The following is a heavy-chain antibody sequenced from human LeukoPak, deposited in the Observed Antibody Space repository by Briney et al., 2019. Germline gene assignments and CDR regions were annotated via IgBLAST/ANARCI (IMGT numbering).Heavy chain of an antibody. D-gene: IGHD3-10*01. CDR2: MNPNSGNT. V-gene: IGHV1-8*03. CDR3: ARGRYYGSGFDP. CDR1: GYTFTSYD. J-gene: IGHJ5*02. Sequence: GASVKVSCKASGYTFTSYDINWVRQATGQGLEWMGWMNPNSGNTGYAQKFQGRVTITRNTSISTAYMELRSLRSEDTAVYYCARGRYYGSGFDPWDQGTLVTVSS.